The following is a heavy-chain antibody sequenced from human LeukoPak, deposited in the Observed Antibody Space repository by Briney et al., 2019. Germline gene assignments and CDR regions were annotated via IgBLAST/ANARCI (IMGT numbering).Heavy chain of an antibody. J-gene: IGHJ4*02. Sequence: SETLSLTCTVSGGSIRSSSYYWGWIRQPPGKGLEWIGCIYYTGSTYYNPSLKNRVTISVDTSKNQFSLKLTSVTAADTAVYYCARVFRRYGDFDYWGQGTLVTVSS. V-gene: IGHV4-39*07. CDR3: ARVFRRYGDFDY. CDR1: GGSIRSSSYY. CDR2: IYYTGST. D-gene: IGHD4-17*01.